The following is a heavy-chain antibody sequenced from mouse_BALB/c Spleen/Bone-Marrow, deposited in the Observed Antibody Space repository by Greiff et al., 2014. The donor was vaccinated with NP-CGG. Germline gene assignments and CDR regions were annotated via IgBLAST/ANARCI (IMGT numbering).Heavy chain of an antibody. CDR3: TTGTRFAY. V-gene: IGHV1-69*02. CDR1: GYTFTSYW. J-gene: IGHJ3*01. D-gene: IGHD4-1*01. Sequence: SGAELVRPGASVKLSCKASGYTFTSYWINWVKQRPGQGLDWIGNIYPSDSYTNYNQKFKDKATLTVDKSSSTAYMQLSSPTSEDSAVYYCTTGTRFAYWGQGTLVTVSA. CDR2: IYPSDSYT.